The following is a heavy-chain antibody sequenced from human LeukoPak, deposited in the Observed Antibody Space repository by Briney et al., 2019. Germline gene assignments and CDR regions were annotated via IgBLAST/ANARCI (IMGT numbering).Heavy chain of an antibody. CDR3: ARDCRLLTLDAFDI. CDR2: INTNTGNP. Sequence: ASVKVSCKASGGTFSSYAISWVRQAPGQGLEWMGWINTNTGNPTYAQGFTGRFVFSLDTSVSTAYLQISSLKAEDTAVYYCARDCRLLTLDAFDIWGQGTMVTVSS. D-gene: IGHD2-15*01. V-gene: IGHV7-4-1*02. CDR1: GGTFSSYA. J-gene: IGHJ3*02.